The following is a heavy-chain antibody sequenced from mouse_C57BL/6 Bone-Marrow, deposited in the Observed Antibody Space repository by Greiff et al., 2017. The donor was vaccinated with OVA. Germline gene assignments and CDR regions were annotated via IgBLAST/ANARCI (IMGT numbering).Heavy chain of an antibody. V-gene: IGHV14-4*01. CDR1: GFNITDDY. Sequence: EVHLVESGAELVRPGASVKLSCTASGFNITDDYMHWVKQRPEQGLEWIGWLDPENGDTEYASKFQGKATITADTSSNTAYLQLSSLTSEDTAVYYCTYAMDYWGQGTSVTVSS. CDR3: TYAMDY. CDR2: LDPENGDT. J-gene: IGHJ4*01.